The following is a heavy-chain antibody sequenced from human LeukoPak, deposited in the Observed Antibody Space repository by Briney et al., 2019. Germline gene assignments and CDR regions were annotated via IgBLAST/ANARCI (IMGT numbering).Heavy chain of an antibody. CDR1: GFTFSGYP. D-gene: IGHD4-17*01. CDR2: ISYDGSNK. V-gene: IGHV3-30-3*01. Sequence: GGSLRLSCAASGFTFSGYPIHWVRQAPGKGLEWVAVISYDGSNKYYADSVKGRFTISRDNAKNSLYLQMNSLRAEDTAVYYCARDSSYGDYGDWFDPWGQGTLVTVSS. CDR3: ARDSSYGDYGDWFDP. J-gene: IGHJ5*02.